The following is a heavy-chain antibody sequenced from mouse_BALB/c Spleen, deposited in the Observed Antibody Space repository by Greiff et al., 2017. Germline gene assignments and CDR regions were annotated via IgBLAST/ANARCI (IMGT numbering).Heavy chain of an antibody. D-gene: IGHD1-1*01. CDR1: GYTFTSYY. V-gene: IGHV1S81*02. Sequence: QVQLKESGAELVKPGASVKLSCKASGYTFTSYYMYWVKQRPGQGLEWIGEINPSNGGTNFNEKFKSKATLTVDKSSSTAYMQLSSLTSEDSAVYYCTRSDYYGSSYRAMDYWGQGTSVTVSS. J-gene: IGHJ4*01. CDR3: TRSDYYGSSYRAMDY. CDR2: INPSNGGT.